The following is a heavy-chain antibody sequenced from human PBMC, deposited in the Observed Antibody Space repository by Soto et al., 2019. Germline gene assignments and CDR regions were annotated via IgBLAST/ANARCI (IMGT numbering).Heavy chain of an antibody. Sequence: PGGSLRLSCAASGFTLNTYGMYWVRQAPGKGLEWVAVSWYDGTNKDYADSVKGRFTISRDTSKNTVYLQIDNIRREDTALHYCARDRAVSQCLDVWGQGTMVTVSS. CDR2: SWYDGTNK. CDR1: GFTLNTYG. J-gene: IGHJ3*01. CDR3: ARDRAVSQCLDV. V-gene: IGHV3-33*07. D-gene: IGHD3-10*01.